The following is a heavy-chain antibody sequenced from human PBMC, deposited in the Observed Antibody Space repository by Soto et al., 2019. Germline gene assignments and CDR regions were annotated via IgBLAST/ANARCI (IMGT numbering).Heavy chain of an antibody. Sequence: EVQLVESGGGLVQPGRSLRLSCAASGFTFDDYAMHWVRQAPGKGLEWVSGISWNSGSIGYADSVKRRFTISRDNAKNSLYLQMNSLRAEDTALYYCANSYSSSWPDFDYWGQGTLVTVSS. D-gene: IGHD6-13*01. V-gene: IGHV3-9*01. J-gene: IGHJ4*02. CDR3: ANSYSSSWPDFDY. CDR2: ISWNSGSI. CDR1: GFTFDDYA.